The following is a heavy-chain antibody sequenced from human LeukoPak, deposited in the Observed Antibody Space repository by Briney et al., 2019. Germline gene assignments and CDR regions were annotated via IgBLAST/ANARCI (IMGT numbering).Heavy chain of an antibody. J-gene: IGHJ4*02. D-gene: IGHD1-26*01. CDR2: IIPIFGTA. CDR3: ARVSSGSPDFDY. CDR1: GGTFISYA. V-gene: IGHV1-69*05. Sequence: SVKVSCKASGGTFISYAISWVRQAPGQGLEWMGRIIPIFGTANYAHRFQGRVTITTDESTSTVYMELSSLRSEDTAVYYCARVSSGSPDFDYWGQGTLVTVSS.